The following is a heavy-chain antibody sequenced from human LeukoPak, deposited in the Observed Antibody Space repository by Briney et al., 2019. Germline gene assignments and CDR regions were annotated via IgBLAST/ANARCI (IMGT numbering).Heavy chain of an antibody. D-gene: IGHD3-10*01. Sequence: SETLSLTCTVSGDTISSYYWSWIRQPPGKGLEWIGSIYYSGSTYYNPSLKSRVTISVDTSKNQCSLKLSSVTAADTAVYYCARLPVGFGSGSYYKAFDIWGQGTMVTVSS. CDR3: ARLPVGFGSGSYYKAFDI. V-gene: IGHV4-59*05. CDR1: GDTISSYY. CDR2: IYYSGST. J-gene: IGHJ3*02.